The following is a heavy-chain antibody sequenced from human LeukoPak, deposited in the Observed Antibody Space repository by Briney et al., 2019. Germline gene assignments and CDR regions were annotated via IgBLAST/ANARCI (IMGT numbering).Heavy chain of an antibody. CDR1: GGSFSGYY. CDR2: INHSGST. V-gene: IGHV4-34*01. D-gene: IGHD3-10*01. CDR3: ARVLTRAPPMVRGVRNWFDP. Sequence: PSETLSLTCAVYGGSFSGYYWSWIRQPPGKGLEWIGEINHSGSTNYNPSLKSRVIISVDTSKNQFSLKLSSVTAADTAVYYCARVLTRAPPMVRGVRNWFDPWGQGTLVTVSS. J-gene: IGHJ5*02.